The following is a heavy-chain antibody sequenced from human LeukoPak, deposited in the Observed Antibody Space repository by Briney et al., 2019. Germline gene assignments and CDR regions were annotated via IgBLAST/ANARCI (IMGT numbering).Heavy chain of an antibody. V-gene: IGHV4-59*08. CDR3: ARRVRHIMTTVTTSWFDP. J-gene: IGHJ5*02. CDR2: IYYSGST. D-gene: IGHD4-17*01. Sequence: SETLSLTCTVSGGSISSYYWSWIRQPPGKGLEWIGYIYYSGSTNYNPSLKSRVTISVDTSKNQFSLKLSSVTAADTAVYYCARRVRHIMTTVTTSWFDPWGRGTLVTVSS. CDR1: GGSISSYY.